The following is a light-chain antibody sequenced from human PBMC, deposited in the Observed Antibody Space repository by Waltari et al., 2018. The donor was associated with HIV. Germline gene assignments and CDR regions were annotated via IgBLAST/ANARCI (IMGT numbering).Light chain of an antibody. CDR1: QSISTDS. CDR3: QNYGNSPFT. V-gene: IGKV3-20*01. Sequence: EVVLTQSPGTLSLSPGDRAILSCRASQSISTDSLGWYQQKLCQAPSLLIYGASSRATCVPDRFSGSGSGTDFTLTISRLEPEDFAVYYCQNYGNSPFTFGQGTKL. CDR2: GAS. J-gene: IGKJ2*01.